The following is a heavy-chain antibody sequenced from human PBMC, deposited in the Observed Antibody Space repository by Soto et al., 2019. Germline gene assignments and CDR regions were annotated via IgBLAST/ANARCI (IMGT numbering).Heavy chain of an antibody. CDR3: ARGYCSSTSCYAFDY. CDR2: INAGNGNT. CDR1: GYTFTSYA. D-gene: IGHD2-2*01. Sequence: VKVSCKASGYTFTSYAMHWVRQAPGQRLEWMGWINAGNGNTKYSQKFQGRVTITRDTSASTAYMELSSLRSEDTAVYYCARGYCSSTSCYAFDYWGQGTLVTVSS. V-gene: IGHV1-3*01. J-gene: IGHJ4*02.